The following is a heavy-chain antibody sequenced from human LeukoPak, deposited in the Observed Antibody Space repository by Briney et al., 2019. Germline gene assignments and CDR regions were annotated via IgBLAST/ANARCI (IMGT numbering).Heavy chain of an antibody. D-gene: IGHD3-22*01. CDR2: IYYSGST. V-gene: IGHV4-31*03. Sequence: SSETLSLTCTVSGGSISSGGYYWSWIRQHPGKGLEWIGYIYYSGSTYYNPSLKSRVTISVDTSKNQFSLKLSSVTAADTAVYYCARGDDFYDSSGYFDYWGQGILVTVSS. J-gene: IGHJ4*02. CDR3: ARGDDFYDSSGYFDY. CDR1: GGSISSGGYY.